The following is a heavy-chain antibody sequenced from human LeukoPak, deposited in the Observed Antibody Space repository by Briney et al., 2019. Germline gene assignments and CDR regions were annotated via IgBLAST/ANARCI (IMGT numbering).Heavy chain of an antibody. Sequence: SVKVSCKASGDTFSNYVITWVRQAPGQGLEWVGWIIPIFGTTKYAQRFQDRVTITADRSMTTAYMDLTSLKYDDTAVYFCAKGKGVSAILGGHYYFINVLGKRATGPVSS. D-gene: IGHD3-16*01. CDR1: GDTFSNYV. J-gene: IGHJ6*03. CDR2: IIPIFGTT. V-gene: IGHV1-69*06. CDR3: AKGKGVSAILGGHYYFINV.